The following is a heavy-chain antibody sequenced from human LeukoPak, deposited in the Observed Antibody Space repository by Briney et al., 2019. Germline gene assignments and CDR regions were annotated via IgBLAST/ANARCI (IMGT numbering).Heavy chain of an antibody. CDR1: GGSIRSYS. V-gene: IGHV4-59*01. Sequence: SETLTLSCTVSGGSIRSYSWSWIRQPPGKGLEWIGYIYYGGSTNYNPSLKSRVSISVDTSKNQFSLKLSSVTAADTAVYYCARTGSTVTMLYPFDHWGQGTLVTVSS. J-gene: IGHJ4*02. CDR2: IYYGGST. D-gene: IGHD4-17*01. CDR3: ARTGSTVTMLYPFDH.